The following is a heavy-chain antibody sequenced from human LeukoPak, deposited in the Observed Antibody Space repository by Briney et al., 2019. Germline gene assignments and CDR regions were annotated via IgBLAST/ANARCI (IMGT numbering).Heavy chain of an antibody. CDR3: ARVGNYYGSGSYDHFDY. Sequence: GGSLRLSCAASGFTFSSYSMNWVRQAPGKGLEWVSYISSSSSTIYYADSVKGRFTISRDNAKNSLYLQMSSLRAEDTAVYYCARVGNYYGSGSYDHFDYWGQGTLVTVSS. D-gene: IGHD3-10*01. CDR2: ISSSSSTI. CDR1: GFTFSSYS. V-gene: IGHV3-48*01. J-gene: IGHJ4*02.